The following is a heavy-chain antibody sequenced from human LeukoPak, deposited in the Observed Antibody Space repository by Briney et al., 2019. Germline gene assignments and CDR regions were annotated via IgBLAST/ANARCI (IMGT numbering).Heavy chain of an antibody. J-gene: IGHJ4*02. CDR1: GFTFSSYA. D-gene: IGHD2-15*01. Sequence: GGSLRLSCAASGFTFSSYAMSWVRQAPGKGLEWVSAISGGGGSTYYADSVKGRFTISRDNSKNTLYLQMNSLRAEDTAVYYCAKDTDIVVVVADYWGQGTLVTVSS. CDR2: ISGGGGST. CDR3: AKDTDIVVVVADY. V-gene: IGHV3-23*01.